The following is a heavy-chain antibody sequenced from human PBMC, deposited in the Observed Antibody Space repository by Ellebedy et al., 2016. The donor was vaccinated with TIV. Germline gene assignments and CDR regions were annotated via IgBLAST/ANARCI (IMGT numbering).Heavy chain of an antibody. Sequence: PGGSLRLSCAASGFGFSYYWMSWVRQAPGKGLEWVANIKQDGSEKYYVDSLKGRLTISRDNAKNSLYLQMNSLRAEDTAVYYCARGFHDGTGYGRTRNYYFDSWGQGTLVTVSS. V-gene: IGHV3-7*01. D-gene: IGHD3/OR15-3a*01. CDR2: IKQDGSEK. CDR1: GFGFSYYW. CDR3: ARGFHDGTGYGRTRNYYFDS. J-gene: IGHJ4*02.